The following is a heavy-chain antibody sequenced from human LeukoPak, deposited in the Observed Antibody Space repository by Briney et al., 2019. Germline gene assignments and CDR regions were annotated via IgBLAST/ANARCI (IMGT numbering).Heavy chain of an antibody. V-gene: IGHV3-13*01. CDR2: IGTAGDT. D-gene: IGHD1-26*01. Sequence: PGGSLRLSCAASGFTFSSYDMHWVRQATGKGLEWVSAIGTAGDTYYPGSVKGRFTISRENAKNSLYLQMNSLRAGDTAVYYCARLPYIVGATTHYYYGMDVWGQGTTVTVSS. J-gene: IGHJ6*02. CDR1: GFTFSSYD. CDR3: ARLPYIVGATTHYYYGMDV.